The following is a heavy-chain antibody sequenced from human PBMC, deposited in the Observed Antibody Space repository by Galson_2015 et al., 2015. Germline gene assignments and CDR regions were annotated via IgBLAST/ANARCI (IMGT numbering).Heavy chain of an antibody. Sequence: SLRLSCAASRFIFSSYGMHWVRQSPGKGLEWVAAIWFDGTNKYYAEAVKGRFTISRDDSKNRLYLQMNSLRAEDTALYYCARDRSVGRHAFDLWGQGTMVTVPS. V-gene: IGHV3-33*01. CDR2: IWFDGTNK. CDR1: RFIFSSYG. D-gene: IGHD1-26*01. CDR3: ARDRSVGRHAFDL. J-gene: IGHJ3*01.